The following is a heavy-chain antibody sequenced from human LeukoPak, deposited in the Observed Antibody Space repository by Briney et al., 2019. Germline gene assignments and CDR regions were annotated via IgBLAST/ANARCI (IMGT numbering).Heavy chain of an antibody. V-gene: IGHV3-48*03. CDR1: GFTFSNFE. J-gene: IGHJ4*01. Sequence: GGSLRLSCAASGFTFSNFEMDWVRQAPGKGLEWISYINNSGRTVKYADSVKGRFTVSRDNAKNSLYLQMNSLRAEDTAIYYCARDQNWSPDYWGHRTLVTVSS. CDR2: INNSGRTV. CDR3: ARDQNWSPDY. D-gene: IGHD1-1*01.